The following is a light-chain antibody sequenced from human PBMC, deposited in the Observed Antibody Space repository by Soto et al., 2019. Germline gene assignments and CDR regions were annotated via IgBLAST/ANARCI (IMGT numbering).Light chain of an antibody. CDR2: EFS. Sequence: SVPTHPASLSRAPGHSITISCTGTSSYVCGYNYVSCYQHHRGKAPKLMIYEFSNRHSGFSNRFSGSKSGNTASLTISGLQAEDEDAYYCSSYTSSSTLNVFGTGTKVTVL. V-gene: IGLV2-14*01. J-gene: IGLJ1*01. CDR3: SSYTSSSTLNV. CDR1: SSYVCGYNY.